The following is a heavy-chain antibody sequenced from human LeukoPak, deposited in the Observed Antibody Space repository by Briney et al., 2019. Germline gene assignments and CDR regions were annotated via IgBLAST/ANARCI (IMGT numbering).Heavy chain of an antibody. CDR3: ARDVMDSRFDP. V-gene: IGHV1-2*02. CDR2: INPNSGGT. Sequence: ASAKVSCKASGYTFTGYYMHWVRQAPGQGLEWMGWINPNSGGTNYAQKFQGRVTMTRGTSISTAYMELSRLRSDDTAVYYCARDVMDSRFDPWGQGTLVTVSS. D-gene: IGHD3-16*01. CDR1: GYTFTGYY. J-gene: IGHJ5*02.